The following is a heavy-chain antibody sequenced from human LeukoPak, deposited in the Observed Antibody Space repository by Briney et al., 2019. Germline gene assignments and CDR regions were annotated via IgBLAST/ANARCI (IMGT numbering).Heavy chain of an antibody. D-gene: IGHD3-3*01. CDR1: GGSFSGYY. Sequence: SETLSLTCAVYGGSFSGYYWSWIRQPPGKGLEWIGSIYYSGSTYYNPSLKSRVTISVDTSKNQFSLKLSSVTAADTAVYYCARLPGYYDFWSGYFDYWGQGTLVTVSS. CDR3: ARLPGYYDFWSGYFDY. V-gene: IGHV4-34*01. CDR2: IYYSGST. J-gene: IGHJ4*02.